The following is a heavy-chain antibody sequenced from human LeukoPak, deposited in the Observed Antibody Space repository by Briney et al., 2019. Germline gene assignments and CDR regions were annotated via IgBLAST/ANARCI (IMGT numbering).Heavy chain of an antibody. Sequence: GGSLRLSCAVSGFSFSNYGMHWVRQAPGKGLEWVALIWYDGSNKYYAVSVKGRFTISRDNSKNTLYLQMNTLRAEDTAVYYCAKARGAATYYYYYMDVWGKGTTVTVYS. CDR3: AKARGAATYYYYYMDV. V-gene: IGHV3-33*06. CDR2: IWYDGSNK. D-gene: IGHD1-26*01. J-gene: IGHJ6*03. CDR1: GFSFSNYG.